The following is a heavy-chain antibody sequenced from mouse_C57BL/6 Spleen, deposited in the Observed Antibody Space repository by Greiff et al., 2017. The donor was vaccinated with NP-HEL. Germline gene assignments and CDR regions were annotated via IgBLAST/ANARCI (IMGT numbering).Heavy chain of an antibody. D-gene: IGHD2-1*01. Sequence: QVQLQQSGPELVKPGASVKISCKASGYAFSSSWMNWVKQRPGKGLEWIGRIYPGDGDTNYNGKFKGKATLTADKSSSTAYMQLSSLTSEYSAVYFCSRDYYGNYVYFDYWGQGTTLTVSS. CDR3: SRDYYGNYVYFDY. CDR2: IYPGDGDT. CDR1: GYAFSSSW. J-gene: IGHJ2*01. V-gene: IGHV1-82*01.